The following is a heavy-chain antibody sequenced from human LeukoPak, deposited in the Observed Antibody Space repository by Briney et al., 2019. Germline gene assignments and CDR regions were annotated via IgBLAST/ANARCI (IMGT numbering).Heavy chain of an antibody. CDR1: GDSISSYY. V-gene: IGHV4-59*01. CDR2: IYYGGST. J-gene: IGHJ6*03. CDR3: ARGRVSSSTWYSTYYYYFYMDV. D-gene: IGHD1-1*01. Sequence: PSETLSLTCTVSGDSISSYYWSWIRQPPGKGLEWIGYIYYGGSTNFNPSLNGRVSISRDTTKNLFSLRLRSVTAADTAVYFCARGRVSSSTWYSTYYYYFYMDVWGKGTTVAVSS.